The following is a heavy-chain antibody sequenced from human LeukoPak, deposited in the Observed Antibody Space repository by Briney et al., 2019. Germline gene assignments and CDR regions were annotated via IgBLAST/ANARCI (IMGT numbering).Heavy chain of an antibody. CDR1: GFTFSTYA. CDR3: ARKTVTTGVDY. Sequence: GSLRLSCAASGFTFSTYAMAWIRQPPGKGLEWIGEINHSGSANYNPSLESQFTISVDTSKNQFSLRLTSVTAADTAVYYCARKTVTTGVDYWGQGTLVTVSS. CDR2: INHSGSA. J-gene: IGHJ4*02. D-gene: IGHD4-17*01. V-gene: IGHV4-34*01.